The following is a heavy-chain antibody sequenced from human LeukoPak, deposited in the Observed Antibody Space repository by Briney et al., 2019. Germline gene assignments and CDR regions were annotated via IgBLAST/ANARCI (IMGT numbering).Heavy chain of an antibody. V-gene: IGHV3-23*01. Sequence: GSLRLSCAASGLTFSSYAMSWVRQAPGKGLEWVSAISGSGGSTYYADSVKGRFTISRDNSKNTLYLQMNSLRAEDTAVYYCAKDLWDSSGYYYFDYWGQGTLVTVSS. CDR2: ISGSGGST. D-gene: IGHD3-22*01. J-gene: IGHJ4*02. CDR3: AKDLWDSSGYYYFDY. CDR1: GLTFSSYA.